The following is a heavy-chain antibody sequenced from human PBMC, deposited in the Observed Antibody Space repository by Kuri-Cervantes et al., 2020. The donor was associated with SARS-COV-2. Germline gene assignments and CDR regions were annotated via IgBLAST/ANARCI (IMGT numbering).Heavy chain of an antibody. V-gene: IGHV4-61*10. D-gene: IGHD3-10*01. Sequence: SETLSLTCTVSGGSISTDSYYWSWIRQPAGKGLEWLGDMKTSGSTNYNPSLKGRVTVSVDTSKNQFSLKLSSVTAADTAVYYCARARAIITMVRGVKNNWFDPGAREPWSPSPQ. CDR1: GGSISTDSYY. J-gene: IGHJ5*02. CDR3: ARARAIITMVRGVKNNWFDP. CDR2: MKTSGST.